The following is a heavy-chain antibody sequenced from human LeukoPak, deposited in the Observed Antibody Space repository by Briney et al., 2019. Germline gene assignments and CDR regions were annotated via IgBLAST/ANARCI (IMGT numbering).Heavy chain of an antibody. Sequence: PGESLKISCKGSGYSFTSYWIAWVRQMPGKGLEWMGIIYPGDSDTRYSPSFQGQVTISADKSISTAYLQWTSLKASDTAMYYCARPLVGTGYSSSWYFAYWGQGTRVTVSS. J-gene: IGHJ4*02. V-gene: IGHV5-51*01. CDR2: IYPGDSDT. CDR1: GYSFTSYW. D-gene: IGHD6-13*01. CDR3: ARPLVGTGYSSSWYFAY.